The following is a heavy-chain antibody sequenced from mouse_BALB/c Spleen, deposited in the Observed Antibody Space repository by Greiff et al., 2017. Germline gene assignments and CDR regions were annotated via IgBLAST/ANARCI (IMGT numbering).Heavy chain of an antibody. Sequence: LVESGPELVKPGASVKMSCKASGYTFTSYVMHWVKQKPGQGLEWIGYINPYNDGTKYNEKFKGKATLTSDKSSSTAYMELSSLTSEDSAVYYCARTLIYYYGSSPHYYAMDYWGQGTSVTVSS. CDR1: GYTFTSYV. CDR3: ARTLIYYYGSSPHYYAMDY. CDR2: INPYNDGT. D-gene: IGHD1-1*01. J-gene: IGHJ4*01. V-gene: IGHV1-14*01.